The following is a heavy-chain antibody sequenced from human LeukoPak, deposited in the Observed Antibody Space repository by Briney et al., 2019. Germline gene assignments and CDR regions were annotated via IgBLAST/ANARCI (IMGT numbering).Heavy chain of an antibody. D-gene: IGHD3-22*01. Sequence: SETLSLTCTVSGGSISSSSYYWGWIRQLPGKGLEWIGSIYYSGSTYYNPSLKSRVTISVDTSKNQFSLKLSSVTAADTAVYYCARDHDYYDSSGYYYVGDAFDIWGQGTMVTVSS. J-gene: IGHJ3*02. CDR1: GGSISSSSYY. CDR2: IYYSGST. CDR3: ARDHDYYDSSGYYYVGDAFDI. V-gene: IGHV4-39*02.